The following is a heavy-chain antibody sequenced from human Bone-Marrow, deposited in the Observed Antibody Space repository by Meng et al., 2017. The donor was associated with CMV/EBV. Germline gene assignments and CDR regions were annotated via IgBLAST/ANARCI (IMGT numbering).Heavy chain of an antibody. CDR3: ARDFHGVVATMDV. J-gene: IGHJ6*02. CDR1: GFTFSSYS. CDR2: IYYSGST. D-gene: IGHD3-3*01. Sequence: LRLSCAASGFTFSSYSMNWIRQHPGKGLEWIGYIYYSGSTYYNPSLKSRVTISVDTSKNQFSLKLRSVTAADTAVYYCARDFHGVVATMDVWGQGTTVTVSS. V-gene: IGHV4-31*02.